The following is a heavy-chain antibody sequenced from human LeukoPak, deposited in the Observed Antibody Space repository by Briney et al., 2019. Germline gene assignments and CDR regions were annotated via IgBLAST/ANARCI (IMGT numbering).Heavy chain of an antibody. V-gene: IGHV3-53*01. D-gene: IGHD3-22*01. J-gene: IGHJ3*02. CDR1: GFTVSSNY. Sequence: GGSLRLSRAASGFTVSSNYMSWVRQAPGKGLEWVSVIYSGGSTYYADSVKGRFTISRDNSKNTLYLQMNSLRAEDTAVYYCARRGPDSSGWGPHDAFDIWGQGTMVTVSS. CDR2: IYSGGST. CDR3: ARRGPDSSGWGPHDAFDI.